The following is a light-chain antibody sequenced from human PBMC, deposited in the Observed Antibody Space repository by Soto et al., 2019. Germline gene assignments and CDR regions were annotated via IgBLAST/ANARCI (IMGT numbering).Light chain of an antibody. CDR1: KLGDKF. V-gene: IGLV3-1*01. CDR3: QAWDINTAV. J-gene: IGLJ1*01. Sequence: SYSLTHPPSVSDSPGQTASITFSGDKLGDKFACWYQQKPGQSPVLVIYEDYKRPSGIPERFSGSNSGNTATLTISDTQAMDEADYYCQAWDINTAVFGTGTKVTGL. CDR2: EDY.